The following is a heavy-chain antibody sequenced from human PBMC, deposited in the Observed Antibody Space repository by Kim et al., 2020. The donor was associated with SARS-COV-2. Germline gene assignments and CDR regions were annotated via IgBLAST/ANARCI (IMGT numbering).Heavy chain of an antibody. J-gene: IGHJ5*01. CDR3: ARNWHEFSYQLLPFWF. D-gene: IGHD2-2*01. CDR2: IYYSGST. V-gene: IGHV4-39*01. Sequence: SETLSLTCTVSGGSISSSSYYWGWIRQPPGKGLEWIGSIYYSGSTYYNPSLKSRVTISVDTSKNQFSLKLSSVTAADTAVYYCARNWHEFSYQLLPFWF. CDR1: GGSISSSSYY.